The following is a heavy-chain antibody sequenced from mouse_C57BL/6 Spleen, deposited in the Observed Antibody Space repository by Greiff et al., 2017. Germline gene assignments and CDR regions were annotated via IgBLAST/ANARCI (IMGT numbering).Heavy chain of an antibody. Sequence: EVLLVESGGDLVKPGGSLKLSCAASGFTFSSYGMSWVRQTPDKRLEWVATISSGGSYTYYPDSVKGRFTISRDNAKNTLYLQMSSLKSEDTAMYYCARRVDLRDYFDYWGQGTTLTVSS. CDR1: GFTFSSYG. CDR2: ISSGGSYT. D-gene: IGHD2-12*01. J-gene: IGHJ2*01. CDR3: ARRVDLRDYFDY. V-gene: IGHV5-6*01.